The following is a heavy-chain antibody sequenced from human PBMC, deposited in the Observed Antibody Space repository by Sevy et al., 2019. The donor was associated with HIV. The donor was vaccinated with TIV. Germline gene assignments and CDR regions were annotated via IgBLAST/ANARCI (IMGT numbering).Heavy chain of an antibody. CDR3: AGENAWGRGYS. CDR1: GGSITSRY. J-gene: IGHJ4*02. D-gene: IGHD1-26*01. CDR2: ICYNGHI. V-gene: IGHV4-59*08. Sequence: SETLSLTCTVSGGSITSRYWNWIRQPPGKGLEWIANICYNGHINYNPSLKSRVTLSLDTSKNQFSLRLSSVTAADTAMYYCAGENAWGRGYSWGQGTLVTVSS.